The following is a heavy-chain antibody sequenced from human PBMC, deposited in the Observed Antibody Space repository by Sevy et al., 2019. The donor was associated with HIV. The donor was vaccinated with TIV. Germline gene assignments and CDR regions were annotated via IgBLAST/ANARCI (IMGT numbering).Heavy chain of an antibody. CDR2: VHYSVRT. CDR3: ARNSDY. J-gene: IGHJ4*02. CDR1: GGSISSGNYL. V-gene: IGHV4-39*01. Sequence: SETLSLTCTVSGGSISSGNYLWSWIHQTPGKGLEWIGTVHYSVRTYYSPSLKSRVTISEDTSKNQFSLNLNSVTAADTAVYFCARNSDYWGQGTLVTVSS.